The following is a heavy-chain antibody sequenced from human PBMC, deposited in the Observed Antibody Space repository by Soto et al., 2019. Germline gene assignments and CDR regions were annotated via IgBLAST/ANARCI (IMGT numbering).Heavy chain of an antibody. CDR3: ARVGECSSPSCREYYYYGMDV. CDR1: GYTFTNYG. V-gene: IGHV1-18*01. J-gene: IGHJ6*02. CDR2: ISAYNGNT. D-gene: IGHD2-2*01. Sequence: QVQLVQSGVEVKKPGASVTVSCKASGYTFTNYGISWVRQAPGQGLEWMGWISAYNGNTNYAQKVQGRVTMTTDTSTSTAYMELRSLRSDDTAVYYCARVGECSSPSCREYYYYGMDVWGQGTTVTVSS.